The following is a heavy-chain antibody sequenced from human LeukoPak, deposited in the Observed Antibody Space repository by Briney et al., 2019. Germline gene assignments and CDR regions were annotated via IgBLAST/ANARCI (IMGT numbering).Heavy chain of an antibody. D-gene: IGHD3-16*01. Sequence: GGSLRLSCAASGLTFNDFAMSWVRQPPGKGLEWVSVICGSGDTTYYADSVKGRFTISRDNSKNTLYLQINSLRAEDTAVYYCAARGGTAFDYWGQGTLVTVSS. CDR1: GLTFNDFA. J-gene: IGHJ4*02. CDR2: ICGSGDTT. V-gene: IGHV3-23*01. CDR3: AARGGTAFDY.